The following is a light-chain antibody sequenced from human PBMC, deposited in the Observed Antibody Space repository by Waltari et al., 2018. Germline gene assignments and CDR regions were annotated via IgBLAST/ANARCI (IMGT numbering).Light chain of an antibody. V-gene: IGLV1-40*01. CDR1: SSNIGAGYA. CDR2: DNT. Sequence: QSVLTQPPSVSGAPGQRVTISCTGSSSNIGAGYAVHWYQKLPGTAPKLLIYDNTNRPSGVPDRFSGSKSGTSASLAITGLQAEDEADYYCQSYDSSLSGFYVFGTGTRVTVL. J-gene: IGLJ1*01. CDR3: QSYDSSLSGFYV.